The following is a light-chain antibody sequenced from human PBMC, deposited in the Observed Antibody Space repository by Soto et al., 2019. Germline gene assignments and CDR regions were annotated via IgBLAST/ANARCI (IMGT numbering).Light chain of an antibody. CDR3: LQHDSYPLT. CDR2: AAS. J-gene: IGKJ1*01. V-gene: IGKV1-17*01. CDR1: QVISNY. Sequence: DVQLTQSPSSLSSSVGDRVTITCRTSQVISNYFGWYQQKPAKAPTRLIYAASTLQSGVPSRFSGSGSGTEFTLTINSLQPEDLATYYCLQHDSYPLTFGQGTKVEIK.